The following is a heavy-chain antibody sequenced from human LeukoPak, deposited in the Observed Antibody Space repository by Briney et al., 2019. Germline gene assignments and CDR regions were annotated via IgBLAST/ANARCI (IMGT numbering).Heavy chain of an antibody. V-gene: IGHV1-18*01. Sequence: ASVKVSCKASGYTLTAYGITWVRQAPGQGLEWMGWISAYNGNTNYAQRLQGRVTMTTDTSTTTAYMELRSLRAEDTAVYYCARGSVYLVDWGQGTLVTVSS. J-gene: IGHJ4*02. CDR2: ISAYNGNT. D-gene: IGHD3-9*01. CDR1: GYTLTAYG. CDR3: ARGSVYLVD.